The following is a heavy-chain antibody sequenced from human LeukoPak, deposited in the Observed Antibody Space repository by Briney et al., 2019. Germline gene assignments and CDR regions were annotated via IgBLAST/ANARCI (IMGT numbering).Heavy chain of an antibody. D-gene: IGHD1-26*01. J-gene: IGHJ4*02. CDR2: IYYSGST. CDR1: GGSISSYY. V-gene: IGHV4-59*08. CDR3: ARQEGSTDYFDY. Sequence: SETLSLTCTVSGGSISSYYWSWIRQPPGKGLEWIGYIYYSGSTNYNPSLKSRVTISVDTSKNQFSLKLSSVTAADTAVYYCARQEGSTDYFDYWGQGTLVTVSS.